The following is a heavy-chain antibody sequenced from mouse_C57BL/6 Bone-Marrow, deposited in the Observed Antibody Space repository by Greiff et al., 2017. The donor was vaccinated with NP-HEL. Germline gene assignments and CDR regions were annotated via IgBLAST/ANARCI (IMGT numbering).Heavy chain of an antibody. J-gene: IGHJ2*01. V-gene: IGHV1-22*01. Sequence: DVKLQESGPELVKPGASVKMSCKASGYTFTDYNMHWVKQSHGKSLEWIGYINPNNGGTSYNQKFKGKATLTVNKSSSTAYMELRSLTSEDSAVYYCARIITTVVADYWGQGTTLTVSS. CDR2: INPNNGGT. D-gene: IGHD1-1*01. CDR1: GYTFTDYN. CDR3: ARIITTVVADY.